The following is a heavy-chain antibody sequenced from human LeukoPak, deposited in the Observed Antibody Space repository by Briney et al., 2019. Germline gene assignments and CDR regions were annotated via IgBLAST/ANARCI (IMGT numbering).Heavy chain of an antibody. J-gene: IGHJ4*02. V-gene: IGHV3-7*01. CDR1: GFTFSSYW. Sequence: PRGSLRLSCAASGFTFSSYWMNWVRQAPGKGLEWVANIKQDGSEKYYVDSAKGRFTISRDNAKNSLYLQMNSLRAEDTAVYYCARSLYSYGGHYDYWGQGTLVTVSS. CDR2: IKQDGSEK. CDR3: ARSLYSYGGHYDY. D-gene: IGHD5-18*01.